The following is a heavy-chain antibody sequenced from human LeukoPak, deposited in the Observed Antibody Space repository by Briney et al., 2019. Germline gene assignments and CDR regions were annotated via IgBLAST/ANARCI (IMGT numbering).Heavy chain of an antibody. Sequence: PSQTLSLTCAISGDTVSSKRAAWHWIRQSPLRGLEWLGRTFYRSKWNNDYAVALKGRITIKPDTSKNQFSLQLNSVTPEDTAVYYCAHLRTGTSDVFDIWGQGTTVTVSS. CDR3: AHLRTGTSDVFDI. CDR2: TFYRSKWNN. V-gene: IGHV6-1*01. CDR1: GDTVSSKRAA. D-gene: IGHD2-8*02. J-gene: IGHJ3*02.